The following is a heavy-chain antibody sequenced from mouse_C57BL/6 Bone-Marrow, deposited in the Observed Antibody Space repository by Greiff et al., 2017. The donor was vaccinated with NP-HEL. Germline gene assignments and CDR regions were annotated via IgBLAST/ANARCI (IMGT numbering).Heavy chain of an antibody. CDR1: GYTFTDYY. J-gene: IGHJ2*01. D-gene: IGHD1-1*01. CDR2: INPNNGGT. CDR3: ASYYGSSSTYYFDY. Sequence: VQLQQSGPELVKPGASVKISCKASGYTFTDYYMNWVKQSHGKSLEWIGDINPNNGGTSYNQKFKGKATLTVDKSSSTAYMELRSLTSEDSAVYYCASYYGSSSTYYFDYWGQGTTLTVSS. V-gene: IGHV1-26*01.